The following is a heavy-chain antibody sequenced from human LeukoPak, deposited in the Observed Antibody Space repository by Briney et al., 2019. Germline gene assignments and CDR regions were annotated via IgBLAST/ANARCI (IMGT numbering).Heavy chain of an antibody. J-gene: IGHJ4*02. Sequence: GGSLRLSCAASGFTFDDYAMHWVRQAPGKGLEWVSALSGSGGSTYYADSVKGRFTISRDNSKNTLYLQMNSLRAEDTAVYYCARSGGYSYGYYPDYWGQGTLVTVSS. CDR2: LSGSGGST. D-gene: IGHD5-18*01. V-gene: IGHV3-23*01. CDR3: ARSGGYSYGYYPDY. CDR1: GFTFDDYA.